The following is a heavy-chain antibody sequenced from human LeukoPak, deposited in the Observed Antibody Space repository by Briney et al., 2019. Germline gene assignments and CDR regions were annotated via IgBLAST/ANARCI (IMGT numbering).Heavy chain of an antibody. Sequence: PGGSLRLSCAASGFTFSSYSMNWVRQAPGKGLEWVSSISSSSSYIYYADSVKGRFTISRDNAKNSLYLQMNSLRAEDTAVYYCARDLPIAAAQGYWGQGTLVTVSS. CDR2: ISSSSSYI. D-gene: IGHD6-13*01. CDR1: GFTFSSYS. J-gene: IGHJ4*02. V-gene: IGHV3-21*01. CDR3: ARDLPIAAAQGY.